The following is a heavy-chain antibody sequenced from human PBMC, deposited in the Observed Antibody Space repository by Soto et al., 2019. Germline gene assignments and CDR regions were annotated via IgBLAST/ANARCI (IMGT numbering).Heavy chain of an antibody. D-gene: IGHD5-12*01. V-gene: IGHV4-4*02. CDR2: VAQNGYI. CDR3: ARNRLDGYDFDS. J-gene: IGHJ4*02. Sequence: QVQLQESGPGLVKPSGTLSLTCTVSNGSISSSNWWSWVRQSPGKGLEWIGEVAQNGYIGSIPSLKSRLTILLDKPTNRFSLRLTSVTAADAAVYYCARNRLDGYDFDSWGQGILGTVSS. CDR1: NGSISSSNW.